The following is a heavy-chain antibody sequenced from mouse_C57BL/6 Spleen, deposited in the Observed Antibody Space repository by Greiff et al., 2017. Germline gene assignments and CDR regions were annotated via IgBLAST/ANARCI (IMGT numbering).Heavy chain of an antibody. Sequence: QVQLQQSGAELAKPGASVKLSCKASGYTFTSYWMHWVKQRPGQGLEWIGYINPSSGYTKYNQKFKDKATLTADNSSSTAYMQLSSLTYEDSAVYYCARGGYDYDDYAMDYWGQGTSVTVSS. CDR3: ARGGYDYDDYAMDY. D-gene: IGHD2-4*01. CDR1: GYTFTSYW. CDR2: INPSSGYT. J-gene: IGHJ4*01. V-gene: IGHV1-7*01.